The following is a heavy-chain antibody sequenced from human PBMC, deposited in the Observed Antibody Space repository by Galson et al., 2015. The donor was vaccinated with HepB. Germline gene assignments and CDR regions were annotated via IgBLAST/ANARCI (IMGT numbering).Heavy chain of an antibody. CDR2: INPSGGST. J-gene: IGHJ6*04. D-gene: IGHD3-3*01. Sequence: SVKVSCKASGYTSTSYYMHWVRKAPGQGLEWMGIINPSGGSTSYAQKFRGRVTMTRDTSTSTVYMELSSLRSEDTAVYYCARAPTYYDFWSGSYYYYGMDVWGKGTTVTVSS. CDR3: ARAPTYYDFWSGSYYYYGMDV. V-gene: IGHV1-46*01. CDR1: GYTSTSYY.